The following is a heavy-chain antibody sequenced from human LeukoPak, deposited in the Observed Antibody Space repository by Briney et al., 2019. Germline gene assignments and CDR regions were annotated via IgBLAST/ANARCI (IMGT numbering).Heavy chain of an antibody. V-gene: IGHV4-38-2*02. J-gene: IGHJ4*02. Sequence: PSETLSLTCAVSGSSISTDYYWSWLREPPGKGLEWIGSIHHNGRIYYSPSLKSRATLSLDTSKNQLSLRLSSLTAAGTALYFCSRESSSSSDYWGQGTLVTVSS. CDR3: SRESSSSSDY. CDR2: IHHNGRI. CDR1: GSSISTDYY. D-gene: IGHD6-6*01.